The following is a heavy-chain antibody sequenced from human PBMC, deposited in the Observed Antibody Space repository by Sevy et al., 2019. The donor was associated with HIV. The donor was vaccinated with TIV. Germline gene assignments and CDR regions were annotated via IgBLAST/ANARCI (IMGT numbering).Heavy chain of an antibody. J-gene: IGHJ4*02. CDR3: VRDRYCISTSCYARFDY. CDR1: GYTFTSYG. CDR2: ISAYNGNT. Sequence: ASVKVSCKASGYTFTSYGISWVRQAPGQGLEWMGWISAYNGNTNYAQKLQGRVTMTTDTSTSTAYMELRSLRSDDTAVYYCVRDRYCISTSCYARFDYWGQGTLVTVSS. D-gene: IGHD2-2*01. V-gene: IGHV1-18*01.